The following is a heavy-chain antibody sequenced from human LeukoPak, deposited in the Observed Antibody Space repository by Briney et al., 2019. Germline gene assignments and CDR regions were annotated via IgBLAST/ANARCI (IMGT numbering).Heavy chain of an antibody. Sequence: PGGSLRLSCAASGFTVSNSYMSWVRQAPGKGLEWVSIIYSGGSTYYADSVKGRFTISRDSSKNTLYLQMNSLRAEDTAVYYCARDPGRQYSSIADVWGQGTTVTVSS. V-gene: IGHV3-53*01. D-gene: IGHD6-19*01. CDR1: GFTVSNSY. J-gene: IGHJ6*02. CDR3: ARDPGRQYSSIADV. CDR2: IYSGGST.